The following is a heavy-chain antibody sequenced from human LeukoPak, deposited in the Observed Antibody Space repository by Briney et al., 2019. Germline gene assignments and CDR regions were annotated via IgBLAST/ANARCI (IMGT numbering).Heavy chain of an antibody. V-gene: IGHV1-69*05. D-gene: IGHD1-26*01. Sequence: GSSVKVSCKASGGTFSSYAISWVRQAPGQGLEWMGGIIPIFGTANYAQKLQGRVTITTDESTSTAYMELSSLRSEDTAVYYCARGWELLPAYYYYMDVWGKGTTVTVSS. CDR1: GGTFSSYA. CDR3: ARGWELLPAYYYYMDV. CDR2: IIPIFGTA. J-gene: IGHJ6*03.